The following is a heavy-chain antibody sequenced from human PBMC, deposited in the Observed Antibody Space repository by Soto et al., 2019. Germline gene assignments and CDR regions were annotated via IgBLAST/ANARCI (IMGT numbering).Heavy chain of an antibody. CDR2: IYYSGST. CDR1: GGSISSYY. J-gene: IGHJ4*02. V-gene: IGHV4-59*08. D-gene: IGHD3-3*01. CDR3: ARHSRITIFGAHFDY. Sequence: QVQLQESGPGLVKPSETLSLTCTVSGGSISSYYWSWIRQPPGKGLEWIGYIYYSGSTNYNPSLKSRVTISVDTSKNQFSLKLSSVTAADTAVYYCARHSRITIFGAHFDYWGQGTLVTVSS.